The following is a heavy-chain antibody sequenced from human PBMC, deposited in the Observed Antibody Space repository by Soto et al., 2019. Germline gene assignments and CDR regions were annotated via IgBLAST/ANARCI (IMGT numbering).Heavy chain of an antibody. J-gene: IGHJ1*01. CDR3: AKEGDCSGGSCYPEYFQH. D-gene: IGHD2-15*01. CDR1: GFTFSSYG. CDR2: ISYDGSNK. Sequence: PGGSLRLSCAASGFTFSSYGMHWVRQAPGKGLEWVAVISYDGSNKYYADSVKGRFTISRDNSKNTLYLQMNSLRAEDTAVYYCAKEGDCSGGSCYPEYFQHWGQGT. V-gene: IGHV3-30*18.